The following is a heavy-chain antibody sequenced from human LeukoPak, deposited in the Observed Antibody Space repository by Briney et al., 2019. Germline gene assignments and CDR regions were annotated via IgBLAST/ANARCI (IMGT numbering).Heavy chain of an antibody. CDR3: ARCASPYYDFWSGYYLPFDY. D-gene: IGHD3-3*01. CDR2: TYYRSKWYN. V-gene: IGHV6-1*01. Sequence: SQTLPLTCAISGDSVSSNSAAWNWIRQSPSRGLEWLGRTYYRSKWYNDYAVSVKSRITINPDTSKNQFSLQLNSVTPEDTAVYYCARCASPYYDFWSGYYLPFDYWGQGTLVTVSS. J-gene: IGHJ4*02. CDR1: GDSVSSNSAA.